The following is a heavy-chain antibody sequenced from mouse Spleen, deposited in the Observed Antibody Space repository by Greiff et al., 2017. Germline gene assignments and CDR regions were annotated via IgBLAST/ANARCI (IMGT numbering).Heavy chain of an antibody. D-gene: IGHD4-1*01. CDR3: ARGWEGYFDV. V-gene: IGHV1-76*01. CDR2: IYPGSGNT. J-gene: IGHJ1*01. Sequence: QVQLQQSGAELVRPGASVKLSCKASGYTFTDYYINWVKQRPGQGLEWIARIYPGSGNTYYNEKFKGKATLTAEKSSSTAYMQLSSLTSEDSAVYFCARGWEGYFDVWGAGTTVTFSS. CDR1: GYTFTDYY.